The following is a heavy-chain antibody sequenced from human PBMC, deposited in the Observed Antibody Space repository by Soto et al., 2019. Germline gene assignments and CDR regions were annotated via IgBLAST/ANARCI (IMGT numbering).Heavy chain of an antibody. CDR3: ARNRRDIVVVVAANYYYYYGMDV. CDR1: GGTFSSYA. D-gene: IGHD2-15*01. V-gene: IGHV1-69*01. Sequence: QVQLVQSGAEVKKPGSSVKVSCKASGGTFSSYAISWVRQAPGQGLEWMGGIIPIFGTANYAQKFQGRVTINADESTSTAYMELSSLRSEDTAVYYCARNRRDIVVVVAANYYYYYGMDVWGQGTTVTVSS. CDR2: IIPIFGTA. J-gene: IGHJ6*02.